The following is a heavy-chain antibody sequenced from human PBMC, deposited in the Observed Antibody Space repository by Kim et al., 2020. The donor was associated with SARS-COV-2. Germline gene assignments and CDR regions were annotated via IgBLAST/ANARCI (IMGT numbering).Heavy chain of an antibody. J-gene: IGHJ4*02. CDR2: ISSSSSYI. V-gene: IGHV3-21*01. CDR3: ARDEGGYDPTRVIDY. Sequence: GGSLRLSCAASGFTFSSYSMNWVRQAPGKGLEWVSSISSSSSYIYYADSVKGRFTISRDNAKNSLYLQMNSLRAEDTAVYYCARDEGGYDPTRVIDYWGQGTLVTVSS. D-gene: IGHD5-12*01. CDR1: GFTFSSYS.